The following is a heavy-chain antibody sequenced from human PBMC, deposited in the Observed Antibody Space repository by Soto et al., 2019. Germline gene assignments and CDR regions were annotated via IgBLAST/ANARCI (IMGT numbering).Heavy chain of an antibody. Sequence: PVESLKISCKGSGYSFTTYWIGWVRQMPGKGLEWMGTIDPIDSYTNYSPSFQGHVTISADKSITTAYLQWSSLKASDTAMYYCARDGGYSYGYFYYWGKGTMVTVSS. D-gene: IGHD5-18*01. CDR1: GYSFTTYW. CDR2: IDPIDSYT. CDR3: ARDGGYSYGYFYY. J-gene: IGHJ4*01. V-gene: IGHV5-10-1*01.